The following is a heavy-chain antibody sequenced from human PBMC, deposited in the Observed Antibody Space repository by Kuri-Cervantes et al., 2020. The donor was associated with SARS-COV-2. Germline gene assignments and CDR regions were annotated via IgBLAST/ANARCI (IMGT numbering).Heavy chain of an antibody. CDR2: ISYDGSNK. V-gene: IGHV3-30-3*01. D-gene: IGHD3-22*01. J-gene: IGHJ5*02. CDR1: GFTFSSYA. Sequence: GESLKISCVASGFTFSSYAMHWVRQAPGKWLEWVAVISYDGSNKYYADSVKGRFTISRDNCKNTLYLQMNSLRAEDTSVYYCGASGYWKDWFDPWGQGTLVTVSS. CDR3: GASGYWKDWFDP.